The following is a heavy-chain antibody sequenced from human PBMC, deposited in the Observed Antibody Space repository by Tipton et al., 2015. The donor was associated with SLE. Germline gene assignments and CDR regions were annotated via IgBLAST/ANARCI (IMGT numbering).Heavy chain of an antibody. CDR2: IFDSGST. J-gene: IGHJ5*02. CDR1: GGSFRDYY. D-gene: IGHD6-6*01. V-gene: IGHV4-59*01. Sequence: TLSLTCAVYGGSFRDYYWSWIRQPPGKGLEWIGYIFDSGSTNYNPSLQSRVTISVDTSKNQFSLKVTSVTAADTAVYYCARGGASSKWLDPWGQGTLVTVSS. CDR3: ARGGASSKWLDP.